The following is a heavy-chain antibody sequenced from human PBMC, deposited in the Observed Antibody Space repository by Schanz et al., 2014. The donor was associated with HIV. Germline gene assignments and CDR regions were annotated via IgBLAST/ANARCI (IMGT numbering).Heavy chain of an antibody. Sequence: QVQLVQSGAEVKKPGSSVKVSCKASGGSFSYYAINWVRQAPGQGLEWMGGIIPIFGTANYAQNFQGRVTLTRDTSITTAYMELTSLRPEDTAVYYCARRRGWGSYRYFPYGLDVWGQGTTVTVSS. CDR2: IIPIFGTA. J-gene: IGHJ6*02. V-gene: IGHV1-69*06. CDR3: ARRRGWGSYRYFPYGLDV. CDR1: GGSFSYYA. D-gene: IGHD3-16*02.